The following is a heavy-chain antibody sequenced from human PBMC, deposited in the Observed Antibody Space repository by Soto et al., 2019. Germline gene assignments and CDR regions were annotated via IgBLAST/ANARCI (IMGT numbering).Heavy chain of an antibody. V-gene: IGHV4-59*01. J-gene: IGHJ5*02. CDR2: IYDSGST. CDR3: ARLGSSRTYFRFDP. Sequence: SETLSLTCAVSGGSISSYYWSWIRQPPGKGLEWIGYIYDSGSTNYNPSLKSRVTISVDTSKNQFSLKLSFVTAADTAVYYCARLGSSRTYFRFDPWGQGTLVTVSS. D-gene: IGHD6-13*01. CDR1: GGSISSYY.